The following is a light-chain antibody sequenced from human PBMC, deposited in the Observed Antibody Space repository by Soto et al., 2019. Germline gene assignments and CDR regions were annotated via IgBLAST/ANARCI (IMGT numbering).Light chain of an antibody. CDR3: SSYTSSSTLV. CDR1: SSDVGGYNY. V-gene: IGLV2-14*01. J-gene: IGLJ2*01. Sequence: QSVLTQPASVSGSAGRSITISCTGASSDVGGYNYVSWYQQHPGKAPKLMIYDVSNRPSGVSNRFSGSKSGNTASLTISGLQAEDESDYYCSSYTSSSTLVFGGGTKLTV. CDR2: DVS.